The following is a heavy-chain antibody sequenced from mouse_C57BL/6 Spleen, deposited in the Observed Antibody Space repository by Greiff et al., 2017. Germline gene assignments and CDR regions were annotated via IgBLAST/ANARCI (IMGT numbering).Heavy chain of an antibody. D-gene: IGHD1-1*01. CDR2: IDPSDSET. V-gene: IGHV1-52*01. CDR1: GYTFTSYW. CDR3: ARISPHYYGSLDY. Sequence: VKLQESGAELVRPGSSVKLSCKASGYTFTSYWMHWVKQRPIQGLEWIGNIDPSDSETHYNQKFKDKATLTVDKSSSTAYMQLSSLTSEDSAVYYCARISPHYYGSLDYWGQGTTLTVSS. J-gene: IGHJ2*01.